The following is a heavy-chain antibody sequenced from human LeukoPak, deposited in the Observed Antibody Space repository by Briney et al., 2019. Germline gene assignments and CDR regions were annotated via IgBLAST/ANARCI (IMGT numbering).Heavy chain of an antibody. J-gene: IGHJ4*02. V-gene: IGHV4-4*07. Sequence: SETLSHTCSVSGGSTTFYYWNWIRKPAGKGLEWIGRIHTSGTTNYNPSLKSRVTMSIDTSQKKFSLNLTSVTAADTAVYYCASSSWKKTFDYWGQGALVTVSS. CDR1: GGSTTFYY. CDR2: IHTSGTT. D-gene: IGHD1-1*01. CDR3: ASSSWKKTFDY.